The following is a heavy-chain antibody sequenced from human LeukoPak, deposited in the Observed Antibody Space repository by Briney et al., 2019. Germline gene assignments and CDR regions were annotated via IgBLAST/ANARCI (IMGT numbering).Heavy chain of an antibody. D-gene: IGHD3-22*01. Sequence: SETLSLTCAVYGGSFSGYYWSWIRQPPGKGLEWIGEINHSGSTNYNPSLKSRVTISVDTSKNQFSLKLSSVTAADTAVYCCARGWGRSGYYWFDYWGQGTLVTVSS. CDR2: INHSGST. CDR3: ARGWGRSGYYWFDY. J-gene: IGHJ4*02. CDR1: GGSFSGYY. V-gene: IGHV4-34*01.